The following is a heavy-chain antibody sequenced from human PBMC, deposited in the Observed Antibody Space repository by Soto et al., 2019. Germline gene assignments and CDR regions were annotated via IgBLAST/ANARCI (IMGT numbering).Heavy chain of an antibody. Sequence: ASVKVSCKASGYTFTSYYVHWVRQAPGQGLEWMGIINPSGGSTSYAQKFQGRVTMTRDTSTSTVYMELSSLRSEDTAVYYCARDRVVVPAADYNYYGMDVWGQGTTVTVSS. CDR1: GYTFTSYY. J-gene: IGHJ6*02. D-gene: IGHD2-2*01. CDR2: INPSGGST. CDR3: ARDRVVVPAADYNYYGMDV. V-gene: IGHV1-46*01.